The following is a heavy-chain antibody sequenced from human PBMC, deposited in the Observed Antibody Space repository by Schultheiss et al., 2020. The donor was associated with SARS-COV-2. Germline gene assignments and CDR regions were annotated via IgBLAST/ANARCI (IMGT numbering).Heavy chain of an antibody. D-gene: IGHD2-2*01. V-gene: IGHV4-34*01. CDR1: GGSFSGYY. Sequence: ETLSLTCAVYGGSFSGYYWSWIRQPPGKGLEWIGEINHSGSTNYNPSLKSRVTISVDTSKNQFSLNLSSVTAADTAVYYCARGVHGVVPGPLGLGPWYYYYGVDVWGQGTTVTVSS. J-gene: IGHJ6*02. CDR2: INHSGST. CDR3: ARGVHGVVPGPLGLGPWYYYYGVDV.